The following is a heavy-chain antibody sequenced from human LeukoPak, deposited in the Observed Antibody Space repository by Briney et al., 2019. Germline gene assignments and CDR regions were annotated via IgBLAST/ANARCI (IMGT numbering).Heavy chain of an antibody. V-gene: IGHV1-69*13. J-gene: IGHJ4*02. CDR3: ARDTNDYYDSSGYYYHPGY. CDR2: IIPIFGTA. Sequence: SVKVSCKASGGTFCSYAISWVRQAPGQGLEWMGGIIPIFGTANYAQKFQGRVTITADESTSTAYMELSSLRSEDTAVYYCARDTNDYYDSSGYYYHPGYWGQGTLVTVSS. CDR1: GGTFCSYA. D-gene: IGHD3-22*01.